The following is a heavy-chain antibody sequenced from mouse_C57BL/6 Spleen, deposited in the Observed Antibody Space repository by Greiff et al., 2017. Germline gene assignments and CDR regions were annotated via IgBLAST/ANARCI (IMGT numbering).Heavy chain of an antibody. D-gene: IGHD1-1*01. Sequence: EVHLVESGGDLVKPGGSLKLSCTASGFTFTSYGMSWVSQTPDKRLEWVATISSGGSYTYYPDSVKGRFTISRDNAENTLYLQMSSLKSEDSAMYYCARYYGSSYYFDYWGQGTTLTVSS. J-gene: IGHJ2*01. V-gene: IGHV5-6*01. CDR2: ISSGGSYT. CDR3: ARYYGSSYYFDY. CDR1: GFTFTSYG.